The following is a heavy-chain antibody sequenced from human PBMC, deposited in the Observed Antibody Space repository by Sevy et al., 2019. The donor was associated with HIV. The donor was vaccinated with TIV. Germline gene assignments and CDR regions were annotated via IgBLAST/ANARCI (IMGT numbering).Heavy chain of an antibody. J-gene: IGHJ5*02. CDR2: MNPNSGNT. CDR1: GYTFTSYD. CDR3: ASVLSYQLLDR. D-gene: IGHD2-2*01. V-gene: IGHV1-8*02. Sequence: ASVKVSCKASGYTFTSYDINWVRQATGQGLEWMGWMNPNSGNTAYAQRFQGRVTMTRNTSISTAYMELSSLRSEDTAVYYCASVLSYQLLDRWGQGTLVTVSS.